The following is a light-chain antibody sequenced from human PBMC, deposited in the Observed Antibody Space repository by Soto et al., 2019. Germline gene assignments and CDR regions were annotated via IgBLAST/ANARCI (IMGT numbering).Light chain of an antibody. CDR2: ASS. Sequence: DIQLTQSPAFLSASVGDRLTITCRASQGISSYLAWYQQTPGKAPNLLSYASSTLKRGVPSSFSGSGSGTEFPLTSSILQPEDFATYCCQNLNTFPVTCGQGTRLDI. J-gene: IGKJ5*01. V-gene: IGKV1-9*01. CDR1: QGISSY. CDR3: QNLNTFPVT.